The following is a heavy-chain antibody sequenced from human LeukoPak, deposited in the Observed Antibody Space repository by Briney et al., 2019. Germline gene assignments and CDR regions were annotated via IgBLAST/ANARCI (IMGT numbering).Heavy chain of an antibody. V-gene: IGHV3-30-3*01. J-gene: IGHJ3*01. Sequence: GGSLRLSCAAPGFTFTYCAMHWVRQAPGKGLEWVSVVSNDGSNQDYTDSVKGRFIISRDDSKSTVYLQMNSLRVDDTAMYYCARGPDPVVRGPRRAFDLWGQGTVVTVSS. CDR2: VSNDGSNQ. CDR1: GFTFTYCA. CDR3: ARGPDPVVRGPRRAFDL. D-gene: IGHD3-10*01.